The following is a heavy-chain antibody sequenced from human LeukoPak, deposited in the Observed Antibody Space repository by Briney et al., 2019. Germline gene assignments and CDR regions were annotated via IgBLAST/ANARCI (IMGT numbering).Heavy chain of an antibody. Sequence: SETLSLTCAVSGGTFSSYPWTWIRQPPGKGLEWIGQIIHSGSTKYNPSLNGRVTMSLDTYKNQFSLKLTSVTAADTAVYYCARGAPGYWGEGTLVTVSS. CDR3: ARGAPGY. D-gene: IGHD4/OR15-4a*01. CDR2: IIHSGST. J-gene: IGHJ4*02. CDR1: GGTFSSYP. V-gene: IGHV4-34*12.